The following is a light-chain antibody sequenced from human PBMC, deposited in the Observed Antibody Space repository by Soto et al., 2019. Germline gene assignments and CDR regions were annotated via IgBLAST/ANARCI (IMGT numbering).Light chain of an antibody. Sequence: SVLTQPPPVSAAPGQKVTISCSGSSSNIGNNYVSWYQQLPGTAPKLLTYDNNKRPSGIPDRFSGSKSGTSATLGITGLQTGDEADYYCGTWDSSLSAVVFGGGTKVTVL. CDR3: GTWDSSLSAVV. CDR1: SSNIGNNY. V-gene: IGLV1-51*01. CDR2: DNN. J-gene: IGLJ2*01.